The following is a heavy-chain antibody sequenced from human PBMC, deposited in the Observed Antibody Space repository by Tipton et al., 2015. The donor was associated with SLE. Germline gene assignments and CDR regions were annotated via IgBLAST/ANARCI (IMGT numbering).Heavy chain of an antibody. J-gene: IGHJ6*02. CDR3: ASLGVVVAATQTVGMDV. V-gene: IGHV4-59*01. CDR1: GGSISSYY. D-gene: IGHD2-15*01. CDR2: IYYSGST. Sequence: LRLSCTVSGGSISSYYWSWIRQPPGKGLEWIGYIYYSGSTNYNPSLKSRATISVDTSKNQFSLKLSSVTAADTAVYYCASLGVVVAATQTVGMDVWGQGTTVTVSS.